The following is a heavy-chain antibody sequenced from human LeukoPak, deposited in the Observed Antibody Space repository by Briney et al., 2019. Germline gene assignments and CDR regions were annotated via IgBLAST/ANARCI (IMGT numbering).Heavy chain of an antibody. D-gene: IGHD2-21*02. CDR2: ISTSGGTI. V-gene: IGHV3-11*01. Sequence: GGSLRLSCAASGFTFSDHYMTWIRQAPGKGLEWVSYISTSGGTINYADSVEGRFTVSRDNAKNSLFLQMNSLRAEDTAVYYCARTARLLDYWGQGTLVTVSS. CDR1: GFTFSDHY. J-gene: IGHJ4*02. CDR3: ARTARLLDY.